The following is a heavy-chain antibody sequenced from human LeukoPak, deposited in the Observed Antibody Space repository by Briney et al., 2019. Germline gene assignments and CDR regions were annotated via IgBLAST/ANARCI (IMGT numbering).Heavy chain of an antibody. V-gene: IGHV1-2*02. CDR3: AREKQVSATGYSSSWSRTGFDP. CDR2: INPNSGGT. CDR1: GYTFTGYY. Sequence: RASVKVSCTASGYTFTGYYMHWVRQAPGQGLEWMGWINPNSGGTNYAQKFQGRVTMTRDTSISTAYMELSRLRSDDTAVYYCAREKQVSATGYSSSWSRTGFDPWGEGTLVTVSS. J-gene: IGHJ5*02. D-gene: IGHD6-13*01.